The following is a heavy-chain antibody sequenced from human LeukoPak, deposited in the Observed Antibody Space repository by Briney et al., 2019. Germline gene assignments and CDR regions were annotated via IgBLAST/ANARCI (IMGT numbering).Heavy chain of an antibody. D-gene: IGHD3-22*01. Sequence: NSGGSLRLSCAASGFTFSSYSMNWVRQAPGKGLEWVSSISSSSSYIYYADSVKGRFTISRDNAKNSLYLQMNSLRAEDTAVYYCARGNNYYDSSGYYPSNFDYWGQGTLVTVSS. V-gene: IGHV3-21*04. CDR2: ISSSSSYI. J-gene: IGHJ4*02. CDR1: GFTFSSYS. CDR3: ARGNNYYDSSGYYPSNFDY.